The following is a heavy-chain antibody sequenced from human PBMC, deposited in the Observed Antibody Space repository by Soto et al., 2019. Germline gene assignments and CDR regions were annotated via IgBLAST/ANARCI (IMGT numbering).Heavy chain of an antibody. CDR1: GYTFTSYA. CDR2: INAGNSNT. Sequence: QVQLVQSGAEVKKPGASVKVSCKASGYTFTSYAMHWVRQAPGQRLEWMGWINAGNSNTKYSQKFQGRVTITRDTSASTAYMELSSLRSEDTAVYYCARGGYFDYWGQGTLVTVSS. CDR3: ARGGYFDY. V-gene: IGHV1-3*01. J-gene: IGHJ4*02. D-gene: IGHD3-16*01.